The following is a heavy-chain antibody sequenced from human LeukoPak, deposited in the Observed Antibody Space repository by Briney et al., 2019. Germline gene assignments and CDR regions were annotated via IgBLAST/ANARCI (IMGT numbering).Heavy chain of an antibody. CDR2: ISAHNGDT. J-gene: IGHJ5*02. D-gene: IGHD2-2*02. V-gene: IGHV1-18*01. CDR3: ARVYGFDP. CDR1: GYTFTTYG. Sequence: ASVTVSCKASGYTFTTYGISWVRQAPGQGLEWMGWISAHNGDTNYAQRLQGRVTMTTDTSTSTAYMELRSLRSDDTAVYYCARVYGFDPWGQGTLVTVSS.